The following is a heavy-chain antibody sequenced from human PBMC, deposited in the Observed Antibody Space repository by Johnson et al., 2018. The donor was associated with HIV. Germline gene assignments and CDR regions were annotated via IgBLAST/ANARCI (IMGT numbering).Heavy chain of an antibody. Sequence: QVQLVESGGGVVQPGGSLRLSCVASGFTFSSYGMHWVRQAPGKGLEWVSVIYSGGSLYYADSVKGRFTISRDNSKNTLYLQMNSLRAEDTAVYYCAISGTGPDAFDIWGQGTMVTVSS. CDR3: AISGTGPDAFDI. J-gene: IGHJ3*02. CDR1: GFTFSSYG. CDR2: IYSGGSL. V-gene: IGHV3-NL1*01.